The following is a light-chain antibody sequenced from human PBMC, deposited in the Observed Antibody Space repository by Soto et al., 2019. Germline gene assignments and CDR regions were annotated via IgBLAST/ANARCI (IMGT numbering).Light chain of an antibody. J-gene: IGLJ1*01. CDR3: CPYTGISTASYV. CDR1: SSDIGAYDS. V-gene: IGLV2-14*01. CDR2: EVS. Sequence: QSALTQPASVSGSPGQSITISCTGSSSDIGAYDSVSWYQQHPGKAPRLVIYEVSDRPSGVSNRFSGSKSGNTASLTISGLQAEDEADYYCCPYTGISTASYVFGTGTKVIVL.